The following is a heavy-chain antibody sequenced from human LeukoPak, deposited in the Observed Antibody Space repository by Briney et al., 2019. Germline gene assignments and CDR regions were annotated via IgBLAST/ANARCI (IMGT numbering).Heavy chain of an antibody. CDR3: ASRAGQQLVLYYFDY. D-gene: IGHD6-13*01. Sequence: ASVKVSCKASGYTFTGYYMHWLRQAPGQGLEGMGWINPNSGGTNYAQKFQGRVTMTRDTSISTAYMELSRLRSDDTAVYYCASRAGQQLVLYYFDYWGQGTLVTVSS. V-gene: IGHV1-2*02. CDR1: GYTFTGYY. J-gene: IGHJ4*02. CDR2: INPNSGGT.